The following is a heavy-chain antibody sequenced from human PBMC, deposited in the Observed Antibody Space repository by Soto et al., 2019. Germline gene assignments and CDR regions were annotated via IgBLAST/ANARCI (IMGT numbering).Heavy chain of an antibody. Sequence: GAVKVSCRASGYTVTGHGISWVRQAPGQGREWMGWISAYNGNTNYAQKLQGRVTMTTDTSTSTAYMELRSLRSDDTAVYYCARHQISDSSFTAFDTWGQGKXVTVSS. J-gene: IGHJ3*02. CDR2: ISAYNGNT. CDR1: GYTVTGHG. D-gene: IGHD2-21*01. CDR3: ARHQISDSSFTAFDT. V-gene: IGHV1-18*01.